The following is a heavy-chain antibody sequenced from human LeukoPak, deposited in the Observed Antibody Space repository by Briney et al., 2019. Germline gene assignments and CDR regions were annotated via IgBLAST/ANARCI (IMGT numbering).Heavy chain of an antibody. CDR1: GGSFSGYY. V-gene: IGHV4-34*01. CDR2: INHSGST. J-gene: IGHJ6*03. CDR3: ARHFGSTYYYYYMDV. D-gene: IGHD3-10*01. Sequence: SETLSLTCAVYGGSFSGYYWSWIRQPPGKGLEWIGEINHSGSTNYNPSLKSRVTISVDTSKNQFSLKLSSVTAADTAVYYCARHFGSTYYYYYMDVWGRGTTVTVSS.